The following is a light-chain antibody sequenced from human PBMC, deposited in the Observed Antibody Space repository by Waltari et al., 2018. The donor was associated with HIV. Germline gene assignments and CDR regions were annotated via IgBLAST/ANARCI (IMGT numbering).Light chain of an antibody. J-gene: IGKJ5*01. CDR3: QQYYNTPIT. V-gene: IGKV4-1*01. CDR2: WAS. CDR1: QNLIYYSNNKNY. Sequence: DIVMTQSPDSLAVSLGESATIKCRCSQNLIYYSNNKNYLGWYQQKPGQPPRRLIYWASTRESGVPDRFNGSGSGTDFTLTISSLQAEDVAVYYCQQYYNTPITFGQGTRLAIK.